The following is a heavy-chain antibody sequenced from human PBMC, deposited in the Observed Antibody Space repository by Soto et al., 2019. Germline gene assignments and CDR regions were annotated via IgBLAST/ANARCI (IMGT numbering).Heavy chain of an antibody. Sequence: QVQLMQSGTEVKKPGASVKVSCKTSGYSFTDYYMHWVRQAPGQGLEWMGWINPNSGGTNYPRKFQGRVTMTRDTSLNTVYMDVTRLRSDDTAVYYCARDSPSPAYCGGDCYSIDYWGPGTLVTVSS. V-gene: IGHV1-2*02. D-gene: IGHD2-21*02. CDR2: INPNSGGT. CDR3: ARDSPSPAYCGGDCYSIDY. CDR1: GYSFTDYY. J-gene: IGHJ4*02.